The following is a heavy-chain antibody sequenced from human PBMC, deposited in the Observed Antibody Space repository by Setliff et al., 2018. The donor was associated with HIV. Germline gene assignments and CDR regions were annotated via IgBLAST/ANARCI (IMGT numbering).Heavy chain of an antibody. CDR2: IKQDGSEK. D-gene: IGHD3-3*01. V-gene: IGHV3-7*04. Sequence: GESLKISCTASGFTFSRYWMSWVRRAPGKGLEWVANIKQDGSEKYYVGSVKGRFTISRDNAKNSLSLQMNSLRAEDTAVYYCLRERNFWSRSPGWGQGTLVTVSS. CDR3: LRERNFWSRSPG. CDR1: GFTFSRYW. J-gene: IGHJ4*02.